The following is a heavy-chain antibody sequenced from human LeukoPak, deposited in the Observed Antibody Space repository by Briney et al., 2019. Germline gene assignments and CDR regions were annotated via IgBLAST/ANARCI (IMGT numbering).Heavy chain of an antibody. CDR2: IGGSGGST. CDR1: GFTFSSHA. J-gene: IGHJ4*02. V-gene: IGHV3-23*01. Sequence: GGSLRLSCAASGFTFSSHAMGWVRQAPGKGLEWVSAIGGSGGSTYYADSVKGRFTSSRDNSKNTLYPQMNSLRAEDTALYYCARDPGVVAFHYFDYWGQGTLVTVSS. D-gene: IGHD3-3*01. CDR3: ARDPGVVAFHYFDY.